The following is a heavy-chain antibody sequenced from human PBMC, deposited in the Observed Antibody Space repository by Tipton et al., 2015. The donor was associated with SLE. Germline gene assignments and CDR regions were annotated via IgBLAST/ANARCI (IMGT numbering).Heavy chain of an antibody. Sequence: TLSLTCTVSGGSISSGGYYWSWIRQHPGKGLEWIGYIYYSGSTYYNPSLKSRVTISVDTSKNQFSLKLSSVTAADTAVYYCARDWGVYSSSAGPGMLDSWGQGTLVTVSS. V-gene: IGHV4-31*03. CDR2: IYYSGST. CDR1: GGSISSGGYY. D-gene: IGHD6-6*01. CDR3: ARDWGVYSSSAGPGMLDS. J-gene: IGHJ5*01.